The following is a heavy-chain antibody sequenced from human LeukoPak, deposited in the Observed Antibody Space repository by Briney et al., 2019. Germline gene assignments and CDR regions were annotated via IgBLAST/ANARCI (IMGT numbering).Heavy chain of an antibody. CDR2: ISGSGGST. CDR3: AKDELANYYFDY. Sequence: GGSLRLSCAASGFTLCSYAMSWVPQAPGKGLEWVSAISGSGGSTYYADSVKGRFTISRDNSKNTLYLQMNSLRAEDTAVYYCAKDELANYYFDYWGQGTLVTVSS. D-gene: IGHD6-13*01. J-gene: IGHJ4*02. V-gene: IGHV3-23*01. CDR1: GFTLCSYA.